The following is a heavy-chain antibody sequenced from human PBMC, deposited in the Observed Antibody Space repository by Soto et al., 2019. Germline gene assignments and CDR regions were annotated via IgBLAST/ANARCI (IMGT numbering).Heavy chain of an antibody. J-gene: IGHJ4*02. Sequence: QVQLVQSGTEVKKPGASVKVSCKASGYTFIDYHMHWVRQAPGQGLEWMGWINPNSGDTNYAQKFQGRVTLTRDTSIRTAYMELSRLRSDDTAVYYCARDPSNFYDSSALLDYWGQGTLVTVSS. V-gene: IGHV1-2*02. CDR1: GYTFIDYH. D-gene: IGHD3-22*01. CDR3: ARDPSNFYDSSALLDY. CDR2: INPNSGDT.